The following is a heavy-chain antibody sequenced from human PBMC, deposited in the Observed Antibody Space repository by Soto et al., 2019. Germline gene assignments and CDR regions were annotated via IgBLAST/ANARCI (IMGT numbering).Heavy chain of an antibody. J-gene: IGHJ6*02. V-gene: IGHV4-30-4*01. CDR2: VHYSGSV. Sequence: QVQLQQSGPGLVKPSQTLSLTCTVSGGSISFDHYHWTWIRQPPGNGLEWIGYVHYSGSVLYNPSLQSRVSISVDTSKTQFSLKLSSVTAADTAVYFCAREDDGGDRDYYGLDVWGQGTTVTVSS. D-gene: IGHD2-21*02. CDR3: AREDDGGDRDYYGLDV. CDR1: GGSISFDHYH.